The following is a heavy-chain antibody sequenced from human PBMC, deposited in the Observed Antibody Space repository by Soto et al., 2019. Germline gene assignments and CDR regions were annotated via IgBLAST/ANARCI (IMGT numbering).Heavy chain of an antibody. CDR3: ARAKKGIAAAENWFDP. V-gene: IGHV4-31*03. J-gene: IGHJ5*02. CDR2: IYYSGST. Sequence: QVQLQESGPGLVKPSQTLSLTCTVSGGSISSGGYYWSWIRQHPGKGLEWIGYIYYSGSTYYNPSLKSRVTISVDTSKNQFSLKLSSVTAAETAVYYCARAKKGIAAAENWFDPWGQGTLVTVSS. D-gene: IGHD6-13*01. CDR1: GGSISSGGYY.